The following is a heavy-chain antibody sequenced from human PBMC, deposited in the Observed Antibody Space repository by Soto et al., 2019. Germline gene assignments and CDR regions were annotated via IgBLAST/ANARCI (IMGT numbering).Heavy chain of an antibody. Sequence: GGSLRLSCAASGFTFSSYAMSWVRQAPGKGLEWVSAINESGSSTSYADSVKGRFTVSRDNDKNTLHLQMNSLRAEDTAIYYCTRDLPYTDNSGSFGRNYFDPWGQGTLVTVSS. J-gene: IGHJ5*02. V-gene: IGHV3-23*01. CDR2: INESGSST. CDR3: TRDLPYTDNSGSFGRNYFDP. CDR1: GFTFSSYA. D-gene: IGHD3-22*01.